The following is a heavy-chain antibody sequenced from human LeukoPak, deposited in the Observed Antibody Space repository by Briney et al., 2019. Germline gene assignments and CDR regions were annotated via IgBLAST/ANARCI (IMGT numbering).Heavy chain of an antibody. CDR2: IYYSGST. D-gene: IGHD5-12*01. J-gene: IGHJ4*02. V-gene: IGHV4-61*08. CDR1: GGSISSGGYY. Sequence: SETLSLTCTVSGGSISSGGYYWSWIRQPPGKGLEWIGYIYYSGSTNYNPSLKSRVTISVDTSKNQFSLKLSSVTAADTAVYYCASGYDYVNFDYWGQGTLVTVSS. CDR3: ASGYDYVNFDY.